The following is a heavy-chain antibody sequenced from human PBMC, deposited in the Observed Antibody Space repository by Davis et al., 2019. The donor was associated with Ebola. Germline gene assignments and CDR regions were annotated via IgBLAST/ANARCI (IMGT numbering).Heavy chain of an antibody. CDR3: AKAGHVVVVAATPVDY. J-gene: IGHJ4*02. D-gene: IGHD2-15*01. CDR2: INSDGSST. CDR1: GFTFSSYW. Sequence: HTGGSLRLSCAASGFTFSSYWMHWVRHAPGKGLVWVSRINSDGSSTGSADSVKGRLTIYRDNAKNTLYLQMNSLRAEDTAVYYCAKAGHVVVVAATPVDYWGQGTLVTVSS. V-gene: IGHV3-74*01.